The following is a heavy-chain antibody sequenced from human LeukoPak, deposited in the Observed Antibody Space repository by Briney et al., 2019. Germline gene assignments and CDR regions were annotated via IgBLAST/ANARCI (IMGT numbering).Heavy chain of an antibody. D-gene: IGHD3-10*01. Sequence: SETLSLTCTVSGGSISSGSYYLSWIRQPAGKGLEWIGRIYTSGSTNYNPSLKSRVTISVDTSKNQFSLKLSSVTAADTAVYYCARLPTMVRGKKPVPSYYYYMDVWGKGTTVTISS. CDR3: ARLPTMVRGKKPVPSYYYYMDV. J-gene: IGHJ6*03. CDR2: IYTSGST. V-gene: IGHV4-61*02. CDR1: GGSISSGSYY.